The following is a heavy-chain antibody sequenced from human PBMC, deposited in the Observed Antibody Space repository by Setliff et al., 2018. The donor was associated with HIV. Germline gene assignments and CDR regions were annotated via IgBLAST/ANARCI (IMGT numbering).Heavy chain of an antibody. J-gene: IGHJ4*02. CDR3: ARKGD. Sequence: GGSLRLSCAASGFIFSSYEMNWVRQAPGKGLEGVSYINSYGSSTYYADSVKGRFTISRDNAKNSLYLQMNSLRAEDTAVYYCARKGDWGQGTLVTVSS. CDR2: INSYGSST. V-gene: IGHV3-48*03. CDR1: GFIFSSYE.